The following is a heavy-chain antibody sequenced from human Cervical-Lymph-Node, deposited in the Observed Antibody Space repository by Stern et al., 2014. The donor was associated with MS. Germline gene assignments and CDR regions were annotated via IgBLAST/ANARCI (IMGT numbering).Heavy chain of an antibody. CDR3: AGYNDYGALGAFDI. Sequence: VQLEESGAEVKKPGASVKVSCKASGYTFTSYGISWVRQAPGQGLEWMGWISAYNGNTNYAQKLQGRVTMTTDTSTSTAYMELRSLRYDDTAVYYCAGYNDYGALGAFDIWGQGTMVTVSS. D-gene: IGHD4-17*01. J-gene: IGHJ3*02. V-gene: IGHV1-18*01. CDR1: GYTFTSYG. CDR2: ISAYNGNT.